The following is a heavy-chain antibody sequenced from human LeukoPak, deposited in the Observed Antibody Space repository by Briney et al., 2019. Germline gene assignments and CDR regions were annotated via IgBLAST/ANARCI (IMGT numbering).Heavy chain of an antibody. CDR3: AKGEGYCGGDCYSRYFHH. CDR1: GFIFSGNG. CDR2: IRYDGSNK. D-gene: IGHD2-21*02. J-gene: IGHJ1*01. V-gene: IGHV3-30*02. Sequence: PGGSLRLSCAASGFIFSGNGMHWVRQAPGKGLEWVAFIRYDGSNKHHADFVKGRFTISRDNSKNTLYLQMNSLRAEDTAVYYCAKGEGYCGGDCYSRYFHHWGQGTLVTVSS.